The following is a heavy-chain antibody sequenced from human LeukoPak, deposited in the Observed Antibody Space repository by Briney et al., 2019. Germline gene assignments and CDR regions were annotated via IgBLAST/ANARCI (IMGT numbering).Heavy chain of an antibody. J-gene: IGHJ4*02. Sequence: PGGSLRLSCAASGFTFSSYGMHWVRQAPGRGLEWVALISYDGSNKYYADSVKGRFTISRDSAKNSLFLQMNSLRAEDTAVYYCARDQWRLFDYWGQGTLVTVSS. D-gene: IGHD2-21*02. CDR3: ARDQWRLFDY. CDR2: ISYDGSNK. CDR1: GFTFSSYG. V-gene: IGHV3-30*03.